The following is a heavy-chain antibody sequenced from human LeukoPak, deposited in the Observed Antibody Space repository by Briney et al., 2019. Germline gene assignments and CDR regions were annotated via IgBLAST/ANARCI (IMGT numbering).Heavy chain of an antibody. CDR1: GGSISSSSSY. Sequence: PSETLSLTCTVSGGSISSSSSYWGWIRQPPGKELEWIGSIYYTGRTFYNPSLKSRVTMSVDTSKSQFSLKLTSVTAADTAVYYCARVMVRGVIGNGMDVWGQGTTVTVSS. J-gene: IGHJ6*02. CDR2: IYYTGRT. CDR3: ARVMVRGVIGNGMDV. V-gene: IGHV4-39*07. D-gene: IGHD3-10*01.